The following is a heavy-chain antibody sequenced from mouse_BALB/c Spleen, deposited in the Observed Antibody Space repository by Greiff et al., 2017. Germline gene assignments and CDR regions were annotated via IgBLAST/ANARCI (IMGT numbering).Heavy chain of an antibody. V-gene: IGHV5-4*02. J-gene: IGHJ4*01. CDR1: GFTFSDYY. D-gene: IGHD2-14*01. Sequence: EVKVVESGGGLVKPGGSLKLSCAASGFTFSDYYMYWVRQTPEKRLEWVATISDGGSYTYYPDSVKGRFTISRDNAKNNLYLQMSSLKSEDTAMYYCARARYRYDAMDYWGQGTSVTVSS. CDR2: ISDGGSYT. CDR3: ARARYRYDAMDY.